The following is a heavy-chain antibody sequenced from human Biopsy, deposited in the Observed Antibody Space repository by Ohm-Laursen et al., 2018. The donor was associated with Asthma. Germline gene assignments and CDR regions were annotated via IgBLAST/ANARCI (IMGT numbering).Heavy chain of an antibody. Sequence: SLRLSCTASGFVFSQSGMHWVRQGPGKGLEWVALVSSDGRNKYYEDSVKGRFTISRDNSRNRLYLQINRLTVEDSAVYFCARQSGQDYGDSSGFDIWGQGTKVAVSS. CDR3: ARQSGQDYGDSSGFDI. V-gene: IGHV3-30*03. D-gene: IGHD3-22*01. CDR2: VSSDGRNK. CDR1: GFVFSQSG. J-gene: IGHJ3*02.